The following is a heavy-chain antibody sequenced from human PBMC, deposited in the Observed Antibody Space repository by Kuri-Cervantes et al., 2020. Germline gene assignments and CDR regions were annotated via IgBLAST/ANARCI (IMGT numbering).Heavy chain of an antibody. D-gene: IGHD3-16*01. CDR2: MNPNSGNT. CDR3: ARGSPGLGGDAFDI. CDR1: GGTFSSYD. J-gene: IGHJ3*02. V-gene: IGHV1-8*02. Sequence: ASVKVSCKASGGTFSSYDINWVRQATGQGLEWMGWMNPNSGNTGYAQKFQGRVTMTRNTSISTAYMELSSLRSEDTAVYYCARGSPGLGGDAFDIWGQGTMVTVSS.